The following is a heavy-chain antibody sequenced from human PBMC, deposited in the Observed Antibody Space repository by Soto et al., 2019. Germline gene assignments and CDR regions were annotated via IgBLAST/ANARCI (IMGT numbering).Heavy chain of an antibody. CDR2: ILPIFGPP. D-gene: IGHD3-9*01. V-gene: IGHV1-69*14. J-gene: IGHJ4*02. Sequence: QVQLVQSGAEMKKPGSSVKVSCTASGATATNYGLSWVQQAPGQGLEWMGGILPIFGPPHYAQKFQDRLTISVDKSTNTAYMELKSLRFDDTAVYYCAREDFLTPGPFGHWGQGTLVTVSA. CDR3: AREDFLTPGPFGH. CDR1: GATATNYG.